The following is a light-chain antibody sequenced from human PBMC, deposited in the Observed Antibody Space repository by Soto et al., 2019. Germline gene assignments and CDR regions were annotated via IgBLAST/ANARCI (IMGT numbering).Light chain of an antibody. CDR3: CSYAGSNIFAV. V-gene: IGLV2-23*02. CDR2: EDS. CDR1: SSDIGGYDR. J-gene: IGLJ2*01. Sequence: QSALTQPASVSGSPGQSITLSFTGTSSDIGGYDRVSWYQRHPGKAPKLMIFEDSRRPSGISNRFSGSKSGNTASLTISGLQAEDEADYCCCSYAGSNIFAVFGGGTELTVL.